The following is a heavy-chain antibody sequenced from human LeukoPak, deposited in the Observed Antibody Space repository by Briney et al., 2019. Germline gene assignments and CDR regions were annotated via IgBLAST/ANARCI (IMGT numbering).Heavy chain of an antibody. Sequence: SVKVSCKASGFTFTSSAMQWVRQARGQRLEWIGWIVVGSGNTNYAQKFQERVTITRDMSTSTAYMDLSSLRSEDTAVYYCAAAKYYYDSSGYYNQDYYYYGMDVWGQGTTVTVSS. D-gene: IGHD3-22*01. CDR2: IVVGSGNT. V-gene: IGHV1-58*02. CDR3: AAAKYYYDSSGYYNQDYYYYGMDV. CDR1: GFTFTSSA. J-gene: IGHJ6*02.